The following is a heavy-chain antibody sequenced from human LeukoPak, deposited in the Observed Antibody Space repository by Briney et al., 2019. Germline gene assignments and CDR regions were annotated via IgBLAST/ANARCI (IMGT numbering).Heavy chain of an antibody. V-gene: IGHV5-51*01. CDR1: GYSFTSYW. Sequence: GESLKISCKASGYSFTSYWIGWVRQMPGKGLEWMGIIYPGDPDTRYSPSFQGQVTISADKSISTAYLQWSSLKASDTAMYYCANSGEGYCSGGSCYSAGYFQHWGQGTLVTVSS. CDR2: IYPGDPDT. J-gene: IGHJ1*01. CDR3: ANSGEGYCSGGSCYSAGYFQH. D-gene: IGHD2-15*01.